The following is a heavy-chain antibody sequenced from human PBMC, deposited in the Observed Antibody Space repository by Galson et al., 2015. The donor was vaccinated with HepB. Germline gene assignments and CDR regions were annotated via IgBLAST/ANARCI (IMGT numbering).Heavy chain of an antibody. J-gene: IGHJ3*02. CDR3: ATHIVVVPAADHGNDAFDI. Sequence: SVKVSCKVSGYTLTELSLHWVRQAPGKGLEWMGGFDPEDGETIYAQKFQGRVTMTEDTSTDTAYMELSSLRSEDTAVYYCATHIVVVPAADHGNDAFDIWGQGTMVTVSS. D-gene: IGHD2-2*01. CDR2: FDPEDGET. V-gene: IGHV1-24*01. CDR1: GYTLTELS.